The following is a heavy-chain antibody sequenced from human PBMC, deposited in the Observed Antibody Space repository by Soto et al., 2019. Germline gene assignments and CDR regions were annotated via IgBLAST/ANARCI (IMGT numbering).Heavy chain of an antibody. CDR1: SGSISSSNW. D-gene: IGHD1-1*01. CDR2: IYHSGSN. J-gene: IGHJ6*03. V-gene: IGHV4-4*02. Sequence: QVQLQESGPGLVKPSGTLSLTCAVSSGSISSSNWWSWVRQPPGKGLEWIGEIYHSGSNNYNPSLKMRVTIAVDTCKNQFSLKLSAVAAADTVVYYGARELKRWDCDMDVWGKGTTVTVSS. CDR3: ARELKRWDCDMDV.